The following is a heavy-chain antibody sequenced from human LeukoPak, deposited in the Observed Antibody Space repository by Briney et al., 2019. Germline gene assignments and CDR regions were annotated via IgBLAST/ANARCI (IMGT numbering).Heavy chain of an antibody. V-gene: IGHV3-7*03. CDR1: GFTFSSYW. J-gene: IGHJ4*02. D-gene: IGHD6-19*01. Sequence: PGGSLRLSCAASGFTFSSYWMTWVRQAPGKGLEWVAIIKQDGSQKYYVDSVKGRFTISRDNSKNTVYLQMNSLRVEDAATYYCAKGYSSGWTPFDYWGQGSLVTVSS. CDR2: IKQDGSQK. CDR3: AKGYSSGWTPFDY.